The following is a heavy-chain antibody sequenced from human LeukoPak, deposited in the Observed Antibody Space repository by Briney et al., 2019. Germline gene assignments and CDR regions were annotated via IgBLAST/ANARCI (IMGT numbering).Heavy chain of an antibody. CDR2: INPSGGST. D-gene: IGHD4-17*01. V-gene: IGHV1-46*01. CDR3: AISTVTKTGDFDY. J-gene: IGHJ4*02. Sequence: ASVKVSCRASGYTFTSYYMHWVRQAPGQGLEWMGIINPSGGSTSYAQKFQGRVTMTRDTSTSTVYMELSSLRSEDTAVYYCAISTVTKTGDFDYWGQGTLVTVSS. CDR1: GYTFTSYY.